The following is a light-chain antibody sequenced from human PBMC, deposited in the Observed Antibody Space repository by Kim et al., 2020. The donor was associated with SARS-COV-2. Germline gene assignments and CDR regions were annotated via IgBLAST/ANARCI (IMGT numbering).Light chain of an antibody. CDR1: QSISSW. CDR2: KAS. CDR3: QLGYT. V-gene: IGKV1-5*03. J-gene: IGKJ2*01. Sequence: PSPLSAAVGDRVTITCRASQSISSWLAWYQQKPGKAPKLLIYKASSLESGVPSRFSGSGSGTEFTLTISSLQPDDFATYYCQLGYTFGQGTKLEI.